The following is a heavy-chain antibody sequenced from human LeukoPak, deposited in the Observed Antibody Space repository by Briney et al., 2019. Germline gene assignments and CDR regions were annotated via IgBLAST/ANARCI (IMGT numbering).Heavy chain of an antibody. CDR2: INHSGST. D-gene: IGHD6-19*01. CDR3: ARGTGSGWLFDY. J-gene: IGHJ4*02. V-gene: IGHV4-34*01. CDR1: GGSFSGYY. Sequence: PSETLSLTCAAYGGSFSGYYWSWIRQPPGKGLEWIGEINHSGSTNYNPSLKSRVTISVDTSKNQFSLKLSSVTAADTAVYYCARGTGSGWLFDYWGQGTLVTVSS.